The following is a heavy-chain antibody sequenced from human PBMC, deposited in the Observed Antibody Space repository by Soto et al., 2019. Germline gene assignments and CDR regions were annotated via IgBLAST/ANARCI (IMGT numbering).Heavy chain of an antibody. V-gene: IGHV1-24*01. Sequence: ASVKVSCKVSGYALTELSMHWVRQAPGKGLEWMGGFDPEDGETIYAQKFQGRVTMTEDTSTDTAYMELSSLRSEDTAVYYCVTPRYYYGSGSYYNAWFDPWGQGTLVTVSS. CDR1: GYALTELS. J-gene: IGHJ5*02. CDR2: FDPEDGET. CDR3: VTPRYYYGSGSYYNAWFDP. D-gene: IGHD3-10*01.